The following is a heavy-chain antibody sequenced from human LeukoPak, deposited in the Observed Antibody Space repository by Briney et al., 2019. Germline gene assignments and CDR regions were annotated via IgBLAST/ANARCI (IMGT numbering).Heavy chain of an antibody. CDR3: ARHTGTTLRTSYYYYYGMDV. CDR1: GYSFTSYW. D-gene: IGHD1-1*01. CDR2: IYPGDSDT. J-gene: IGHJ6*02. V-gene: IGHV5-51*01. Sequence: GESLKISCKGSGYSFTSYWIGWVRQMPGKGLEWMGIIYPGDSDTRYSPSFQGQVTISADKSISTAYLQWSSLKASDTAMYYCARHTGTTLRTSYYYYYGMDVWGQGTTVAVS.